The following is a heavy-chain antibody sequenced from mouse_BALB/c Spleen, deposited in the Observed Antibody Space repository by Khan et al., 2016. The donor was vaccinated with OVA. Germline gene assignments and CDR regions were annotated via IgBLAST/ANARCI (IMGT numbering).Heavy chain of an antibody. CDR2: VSTGGSYT. CDR1: GFTFSTYG. V-gene: IGHV5-6*01. D-gene: IGHD1-1*01. J-gene: IGHJ3*01. Sequence: EVELVEPGGDLVKPGGSLKLSCAASGFTFSTYGMSWVRQTPDKRLEWVATVSTGGSYTYYPDSVKGRFTISRDNAKNTLYLQMSGLKSEDTAMFYGTRLAYYYDSEGFAYWGQGTLVTVSA. CDR3: TRLAYYYDSEGFAY.